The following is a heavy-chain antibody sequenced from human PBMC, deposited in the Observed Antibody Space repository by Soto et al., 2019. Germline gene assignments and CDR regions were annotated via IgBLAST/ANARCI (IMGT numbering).Heavy chain of an antibody. J-gene: IGHJ5*01. Sequence: SEPLSLTCSVSGDSTFTVDYFWAWIRQPPGQALEYIGYIYKSTTTYYNPSFESRVAISLDTSKSQFSLTVTSVTAADTAVYFCARGRYCLTGRCFPNWFDSWGQGTLVTVSS. V-gene: IGHV4-30-4*01. CDR3: ARGRYCLTGRCFPNWFDS. D-gene: IGHD2-15*01. CDR2: IYKSTTT. CDR1: GDSTFTVDYF.